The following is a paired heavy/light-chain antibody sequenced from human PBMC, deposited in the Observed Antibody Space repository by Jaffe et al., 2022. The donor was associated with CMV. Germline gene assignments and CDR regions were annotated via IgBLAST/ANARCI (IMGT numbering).Heavy chain of an antibody. CDR3: ARVSFYYWYFDL. D-gene: IGHD3-3*01. V-gene: IGHV1-2*02. Sequence: QEQVVQSGAEVMKPGASVKVSCKASGYTFTDYYMHWVRQAPGQGLEWMGYINPHGGRTNYAQKFQGRVTMTRDTSISTAYMELSRLRPDDSAVYYCARVSFYYWYFDLWGRGTLVTVSS. J-gene: IGHJ2*01. CDR1: GYTFTDYY. CDR2: INPHGGRT.
Light chain of an antibody. J-gene: IGLJ1*01. CDR1: SSDVGYYDL. V-gene: IGLV2-23*02. CDR2: EVS. Sequence: QSALTQFASVSGSPGQSITISCTGTSSDVGYYDLVSWYQQHPGKAPKLLIYEVSKRPSGVSNRFSGSKSGNTASLTISGLQAEDEADYYCCSYAGSVTDYVFGTGTKVTVL. CDR3: CSYAGSVTDYV.